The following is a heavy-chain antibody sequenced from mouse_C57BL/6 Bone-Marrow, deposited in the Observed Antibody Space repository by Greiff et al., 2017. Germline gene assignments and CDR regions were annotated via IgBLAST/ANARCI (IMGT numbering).Heavy chain of an antibody. D-gene: IGHD2-14*01. Sequence: VQLQQSGAELVRPGSSVKLSCKASGYTFTSYWMDWVKQRPGQGLEWIGNIYPSDSETHYNQKFKDKATLTVDKSSSTAYMQLSSLTSEYSAVYYCARGYSLFAYWGTGTTLTASS. CDR3: ARGYSLFAY. CDR2: IYPSDSET. J-gene: IGHJ2*01. CDR1: GYTFTSYW. V-gene: IGHV1-61*01.